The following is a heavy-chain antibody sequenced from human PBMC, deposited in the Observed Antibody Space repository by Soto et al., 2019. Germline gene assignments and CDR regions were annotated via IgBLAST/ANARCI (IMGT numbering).Heavy chain of an antibody. Sequence: PGXSLRLSCAASGFTLSRNWMSWFRQAPGKGLEWVANIKEDGSAKYYADAVKGRFTLSRDNVENSLYLQMNSLRAEDTAVYYCARDGDGYPAWGQGTLVTVSS. CDR2: IKEDGSAK. J-gene: IGHJ5*02. CDR3: ARDGDGYPA. V-gene: IGHV3-7*01. D-gene: IGHD1-1*01. CDR1: GFTLSRNW.